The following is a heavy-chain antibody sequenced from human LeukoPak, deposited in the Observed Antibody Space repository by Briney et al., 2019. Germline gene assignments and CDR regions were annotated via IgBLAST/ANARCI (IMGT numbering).Heavy chain of an antibody. Sequence: SQTLSLTCTVSGGSISSVGYSWSWIRQHPGKGLEWIGYIYYSGRTYYNPSLKSRVTISLDTSKNQFSLKLNSVTAADAAVYYCAISDGYCSSTTCYNPFDYWGQGTLVTVSS. D-gene: IGHD2-2*02. CDR1: GGSISSVGYS. J-gene: IGHJ4*02. V-gene: IGHV4-31*03. CDR3: AISDGYCSSTTCYNPFDY. CDR2: IYYSGRT.